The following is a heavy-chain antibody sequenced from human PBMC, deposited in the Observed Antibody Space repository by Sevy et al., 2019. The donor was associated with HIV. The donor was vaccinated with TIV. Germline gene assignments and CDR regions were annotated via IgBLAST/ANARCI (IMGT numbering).Heavy chain of an antibody. V-gene: IGHV3-30*04. CDR2: RSYDGTDK. J-gene: IGHJ4*02. CDR1: GFTFTTYA. Sequence: GGSLRLSCAASGFTFTTYAMHWVRRAPGKGLDWVASRSYDGTDKYYADSVKGRFTISRDSSKNMLSLQMNSLRAEDTAVYYCARDAITNGWYRGYYFDYWGQGTLVTVSS. D-gene: IGHD6-19*01. CDR3: ARDAITNGWYRGYYFDY.